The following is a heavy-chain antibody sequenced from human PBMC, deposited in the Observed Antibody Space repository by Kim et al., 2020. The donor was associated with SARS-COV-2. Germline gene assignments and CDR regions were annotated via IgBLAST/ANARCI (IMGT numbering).Heavy chain of an antibody. D-gene: IGHD3-10*01. CDR2: INAGNGNT. J-gene: IGHJ5*02. CDR3: ARAAMVRGVIIPYNWFDP. V-gene: IGHV1-3*01. CDR1: GYTFTSYA. Sequence: ASVKVSCKASGYTFTSYAMHWVRQAPGQRLEWMGWINAGNGNTKYSQKFQGRVTITRDTSASTAYMELSSLRSEDTAVYYCARAAMVRGVIIPYNWFDPWGQGTLVTVSS.